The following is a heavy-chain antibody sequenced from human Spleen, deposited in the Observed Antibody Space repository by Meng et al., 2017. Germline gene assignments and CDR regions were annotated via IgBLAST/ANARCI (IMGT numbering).Heavy chain of an antibody. J-gene: IGHJ5*02. CDR2: INPSGDNR. CDR1: GYTFTRNY. D-gene: IGHD2-21*01. Sequence: ASVKVSCKASGYTFTRNYMHWVRQAPGQGLEWMATINPSGDNRVYAQEFQGRVTVTSDMSTSTFYMELSSLRSEDTAVYYCAREHSHTGDWDGWWFDPWGQGTLVTVSS. V-gene: IGHV1-46*01. CDR3: AREHSHTGDWDGWWFDP.